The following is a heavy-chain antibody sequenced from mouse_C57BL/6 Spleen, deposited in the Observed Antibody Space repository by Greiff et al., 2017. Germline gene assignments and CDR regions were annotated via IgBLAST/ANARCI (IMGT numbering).Heavy chain of an antibody. J-gene: IGHJ3*01. CDR2: ISYDGSN. CDR1: GYSITSGYY. V-gene: IGHV3-6*01. CDR3: ARDTTVVAPDAY. Sequence: EVKLQASGPGLVKPSQSLSLTCSVTGYSITSGYYWNWIRQFPGNKLEWMGYISYDGSNNYNPSLKNRNSITRDTSKNQFFLKLNSVTTEDTATYYCARDTTVVAPDAYWGQGTLVTVSA. D-gene: IGHD1-1*01.